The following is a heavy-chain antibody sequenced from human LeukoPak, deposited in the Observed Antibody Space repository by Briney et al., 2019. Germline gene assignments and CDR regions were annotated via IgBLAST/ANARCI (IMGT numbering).Heavy chain of an antibody. D-gene: IGHD6-19*01. CDR1: GFVFSDYS. J-gene: IGHJ4*02. V-gene: IGHV3-48*01. CDR3: ASLPGAVAVDY. Sequence: GGSLRLSCTASGFVFSDYSMNWVRQAPGKGLERLSYISRDSGTIYYADSVKGRFAISRDNARNSLFLQMSRLRAEDTAVYYCASLPGAVAVDYWGQGTLVTVSS. CDR2: ISRDSGTI.